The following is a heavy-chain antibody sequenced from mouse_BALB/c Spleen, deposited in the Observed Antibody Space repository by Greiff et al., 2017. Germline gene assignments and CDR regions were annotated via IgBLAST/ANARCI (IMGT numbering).Heavy chain of an antibody. CDR3: ARWDTTVVAKEDYYAMDY. D-gene: IGHD1-1*01. CDR2: INPYNGAT. CDR1: GYSFTGYY. Sequence: VQLQQSGPELVKPGASVKISCKASGYSFTGYYMHWVKQSHVKSLEWIGRINPYNGATSYNQNFKDKASLTVDKSSSTAYMELHSLTSEDSAVYYCARWDTTVVAKEDYYAMDYWGQGTSVTVSS. V-gene: IGHV1-31*01. J-gene: IGHJ4*01.